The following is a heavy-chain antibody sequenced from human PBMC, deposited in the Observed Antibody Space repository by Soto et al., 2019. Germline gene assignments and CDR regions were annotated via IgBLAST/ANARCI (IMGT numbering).Heavy chain of an antibody. CDR3: ARKILGSTTRPNYWYFDL. D-gene: IGHD7-27*01. J-gene: IGHJ2*01. CDR2: ISGGGDAA. CDR1: GFTFINKA. Sequence: EVQVLESGGGLVQPGGSLRLSCAGSGFTFINKAINWFAQAPGRGLEWVSSISGGGDAAFFPDSVRGRFTISRDNSKNTVTLQMNSLGVDDTAVYYCARKILGSTTRPNYWYFDLWGRGTLVTVSS. V-gene: IGHV3-23*01.